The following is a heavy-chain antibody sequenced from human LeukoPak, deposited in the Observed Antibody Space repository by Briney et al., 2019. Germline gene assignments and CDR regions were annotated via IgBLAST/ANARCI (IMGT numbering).Heavy chain of an antibody. J-gene: IGHJ5*02. Sequence: SETLSLTCVVPGGSFSGYYWSWIRQPPGKGLEWIGEINHIGVTNYNPSLKSRVTISVDKSKNQFSLRLSSVTAADTAVYYCSRLYGDYGWFDPWGQGTLVTVSS. CDR2: INHIGVT. D-gene: IGHD4-17*01. CDR1: GGSFSGYY. CDR3: SRLYGDYGWFDP. V-gene: IGHV4-34*03.